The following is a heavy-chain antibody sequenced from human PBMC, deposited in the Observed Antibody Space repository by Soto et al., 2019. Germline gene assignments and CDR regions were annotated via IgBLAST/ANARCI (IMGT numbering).Heavy chain of an antibody. V-gene: IGHV3-53*01. CDR2: IYSGGST. CDR3: ARGFVDCGGDCYPFDY. D-gene: IGHD2-21*02. CDR1: GFTVSSNY. J-gene: IGHJ4*02. Sequence: EVQLVESGGGLIQPGGSLRLSCAASGFTVSSNYMSWVRQAPGKGLEWVSVIYSGGSTYYADSVKGRFTISRDNSKNTLYLQMNSLRAEDTAVYYCARGFVDCGGDCYPFDYWGQGTLVTVSS.